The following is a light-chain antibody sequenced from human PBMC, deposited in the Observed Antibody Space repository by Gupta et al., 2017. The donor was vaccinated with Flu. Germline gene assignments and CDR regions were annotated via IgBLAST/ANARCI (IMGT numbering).Light chain of an antibody. CDR2: SNN. CDR3: AVWDASLSGWV. J-gene: IGLJ3*02. V-gene: IGLV1-44*01. Sequence: QSALSQPPSASGTPGQTVTISCSGARSNIGINGVNWYRLLPGTAPKLLIYSNNQRPSGVPDRIAGSKSGTSASLAISGLQSDDEADYACAVWDASLSGWVFGGGTKLTVL. CDR1: RSNIGING.